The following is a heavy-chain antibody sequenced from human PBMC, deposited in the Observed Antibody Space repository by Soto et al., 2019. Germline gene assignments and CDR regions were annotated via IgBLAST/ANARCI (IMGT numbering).Heavy chain of an antibody. V-gene: IGHV5-51*01. CDR2: IYPGDSNT. Sequence: VGSLNISCKGSGYSFTSYWIGWVRQMPGKGLEWMGIIYPGDSNTRYSPSFQGQVTIPADESISTAYLQWSSLKASDTAMYYCATSTTVTTGRGDIWGQGTMVTVSS. CDR3: ATSTTVTTGRGDI. J-gene: IGHJ3*02. CDR1: GYSFTSYW. D-gene: IGHD4-17*01.